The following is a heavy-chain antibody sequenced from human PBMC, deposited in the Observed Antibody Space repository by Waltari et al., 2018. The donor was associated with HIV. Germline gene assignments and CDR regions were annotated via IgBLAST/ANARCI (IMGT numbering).Heavy chain of an antibody. Sequence: QVQLVQSGAEVKKPGASVKVSCKASGYTFTGYYMHWVRQAPGQGLEWMGRINPNSGGTSYAKKFQGRVTMTRDTSISTAYIELSSLRSDDTAIYYCATETIDSQTYNWFDPWGQGTLVTVSS. CDR1: GYTFTGYY. J-gene: IGHJ5*02. CDR3: ATETIDSQTYNWFDP. V-gene: IGHV1-2*06. D-gene: IGHD2-15*01. CDR2: INPNSGGT.